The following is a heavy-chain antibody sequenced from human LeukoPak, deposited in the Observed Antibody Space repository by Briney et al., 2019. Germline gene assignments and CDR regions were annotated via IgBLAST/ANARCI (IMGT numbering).Heavy chain of an antibody. Sequence: PSQTLSLTCTVSGGSVSRGNYYWTWIRQPAGSGLEWIGRIYTSGVTNYNPSLKSRVTISVDTSKNQFSLNLSSVTAADTAVYYCARLPRFYSNSGAAIRDLFDYWGQGTLVTVSS. CDR3: ARLPRFYSNSGAAIRDLFDY. CDR2: IYTSGVT. D-gene: IGHD4-11*01. J-gene: IGHJ4*02. CDR1: GGSVSRGNYY. V-gene: IGHV4-61*02.